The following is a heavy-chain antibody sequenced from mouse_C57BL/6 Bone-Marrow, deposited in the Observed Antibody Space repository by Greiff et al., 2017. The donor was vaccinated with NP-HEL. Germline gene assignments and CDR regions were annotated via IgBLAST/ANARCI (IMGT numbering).Heavy chain of an antibody. Sequence: VKLMESGPGLVQPSQSLSITCTVSGFSLTSYGVHWVRQSPGKGLEWLGVIWSGGSTDYNAAFISRLSISKDNSKSQVFFKMNSLQADDTAIYYCARKADGYYWYVEVWGTGTTVTVSS. CDR1: GFSLTSYG. CDR2: IWSGGST. V-gene: IGHV2-2*01. J-gene: IGHJ1*03. D-gene: IGHD2-3*01. CDR3: ARKADGYYWYVEV.